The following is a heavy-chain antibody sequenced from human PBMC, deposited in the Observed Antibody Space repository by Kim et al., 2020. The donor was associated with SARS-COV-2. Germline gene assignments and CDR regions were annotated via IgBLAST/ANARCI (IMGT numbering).Heavy chain of an antibody. CDR3: TTAPYYYDSSGLGGAFDI. CDR1: GFTFSNAW. V-gene: IGHV3-15*01. J-gene: IGHJ3*02. D-gene: IGHD3-22*01. CDR2: IKSKTDGGTT. Sequence: GGSLRLSCAASGFTFSNAWMSWVRQAPGKGLEWVGRIKSKTDGGTTDYAAPVKGRFTISRDDSKNTLYLQMNSLKTEDTAVYYCTTAPYYYDSSGLGGAFDIWGQGTMVTVSS.